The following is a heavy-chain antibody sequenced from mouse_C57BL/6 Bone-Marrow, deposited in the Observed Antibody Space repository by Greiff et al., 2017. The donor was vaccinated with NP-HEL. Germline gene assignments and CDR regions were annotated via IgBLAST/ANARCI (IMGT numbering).Heavy chain of an antibody. CDR3: PTGTWFAY. D-gene: IGHD4-1*01. CDR1: GYTFTDYE. V-gene: IGHV1-15*01. Sequence: QVHVKQSGAELVRPGASVTLSCKASGYTFTDYEMHWVKQTPVHGLEWIGAIDPETGGTAYNQKFKGKAILTADKSSSTAYMELRSLTSEDSAVDYCPTGTWFAYWGQGTLVTVSA. J-gene: IGHJ3*01. CDR2: IDPETGGT.